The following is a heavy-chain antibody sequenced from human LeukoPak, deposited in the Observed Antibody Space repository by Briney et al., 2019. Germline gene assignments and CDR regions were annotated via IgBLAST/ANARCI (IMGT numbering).Heavy chain of an antibody. CDR2: IGSKANSYAT. D-gene: IGHD2-15*01. V-gene: IGHV3-73*01. CDR3: TRRNCSGGSCYDY. J-gene: IGHJ4*02. CDR1: GFTFSGSA. Sequence: SGGSLRLSCAASGFTFSGSAMHWVRQASGKGLEWVGRIGSKANSYATAYAASVKGRFTISRDDSKNTAYLQMNSLKTEDTAVYYCTRRNCSGGSCYDYWGQGTLVTVSS.